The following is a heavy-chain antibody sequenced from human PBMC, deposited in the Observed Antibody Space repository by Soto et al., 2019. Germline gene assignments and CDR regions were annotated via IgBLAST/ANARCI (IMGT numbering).Heavy chain of an antibody. J-gene: IGHJ1*01. CDR2: IDPDGTTT. D-gene: IGHD1-1*01. CDR3: TRGLRPSSAGTGAY. CDR1: GFDFSYYW. Sequence: VWSLGLSCVTSGFDFSYYWIHWIRQAPGKGLVWVSRIDPDGTTTNYADSVKGRFTVSRDNAKDTAYLQMDSLTADDTALYYCTRGLRPSSAGTGAYWGPGTLVTVAS. V-gene: IGHV3-74*01.